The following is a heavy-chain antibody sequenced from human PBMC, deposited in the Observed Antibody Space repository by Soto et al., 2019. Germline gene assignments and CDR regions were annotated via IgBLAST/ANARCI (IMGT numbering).Heavy chain of an antibody. CDR3: AKEIAVAVATPPEY. CDR2: ISYDGSNK. J-gene: IGHJ4*02. CDR1: GFTFSSYG. V-gene: IGHV3-30*18. D-gene: IGHD5-12*01. Sequence: GGSLRLSCAASGFTFSSYGIHWVRQAPGKGLEWVAVISYDGSNKYYGDSVKGRFTISRDNSKNTLYLQMNSLRAEDTAVYYCAKEIAVAVATPPEYWGQGTLVTVSS.